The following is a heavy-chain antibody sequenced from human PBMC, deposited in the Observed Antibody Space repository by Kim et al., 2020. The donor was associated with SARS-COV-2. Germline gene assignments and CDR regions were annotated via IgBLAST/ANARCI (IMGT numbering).Heavy chain of an antibody. Sequence: GGSLRLSCAASGFTFSSYAMSWVRQAPGKGLEWVSAISGSGGSTYYADSVKGRFTISRDNSKKTLYLQMNSLRAEDTAVYYCAKDQARPIVVVSIDYWGQGSLATVSS. CDR2: ISGSGGST. V-gene: IGHV3-23*01. J-gene: IGHJ4*02. CDR3: AKDQARPIVVVSIDY. CDR1: GFTFSSYA. D-gene: IGHD2-21*01.